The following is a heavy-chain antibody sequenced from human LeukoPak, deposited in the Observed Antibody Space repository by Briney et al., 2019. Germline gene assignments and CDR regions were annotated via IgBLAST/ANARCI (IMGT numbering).Heavy chain of an antibody. CDR1: GYTFTSYG. CDR3: ARDQVGYTYGPGY. CDR2: ISTYNGDT. J-gene: IGHJ4*02. D-gene: IGHD5-18*01. V-gene: IGHV1-18*01. Sequence: ASVKVSCKASGYTFTSYGISWVRQAPGQGLEWMGWISTYNGDTNYAQKLQGRVTITTDSSTSTAYMELRSLRSDDTAVYYCARDQVGYTYGPGYWGQGTLVTVSS.